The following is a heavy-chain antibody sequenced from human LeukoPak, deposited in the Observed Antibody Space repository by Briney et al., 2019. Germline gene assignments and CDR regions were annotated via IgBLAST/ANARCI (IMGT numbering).Heavy chain of an antibody. J-gene: IGHJ4*02. CDR3: ARLSRSGSYYSRYLDY. D-gene: IGHD1-26*01. CDR1: GFSFTSYW. V-gene: IGHV5-51*01. CDR2: IYPGDSTT. Sequence: GESLKISCKGSGFSFTSYWIGWVRQMPGKGLEWMGIIYPGDSTTRYSSSFQGQVTISADKSITTAYLQWSSLKASDTAMYYCARLSRSGSYYSRYLDYWGQGTLVTVSS.